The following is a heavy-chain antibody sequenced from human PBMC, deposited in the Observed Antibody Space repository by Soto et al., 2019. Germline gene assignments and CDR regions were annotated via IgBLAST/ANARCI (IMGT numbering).Heavy chain of an antibody. CDR1: GGTFSSYA. CDR3: ASGTYPYYASPQDS. CDR2: IIPIFGTA. Sequence: GASVKVSCKASGGTFSSYAISWVRQAPGQGLEWMGGIIPIFGTANYAQKFQGRVTITADKSTSTAYMELRSLRSEDTAVYYCASGTYPYYASPQDSWGQGTLVTVSS. D-gene: IGHD2-2*01. J-gene: IGHJ4*02. V-gene: IGHV1-69*06.